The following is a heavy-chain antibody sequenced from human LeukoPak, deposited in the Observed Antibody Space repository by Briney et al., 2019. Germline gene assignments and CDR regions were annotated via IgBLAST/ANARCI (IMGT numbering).Heavy chain of an antibody. CDR2: INEDGTIT. D-gene: IGHD3-22*01. CDR1: GFTFSSYW. Sequence: GGSLRLSCAASGFTFSSYWFHWVRQTPGKGLVWVSRINEDGTITNYADSVKGRFTISRDNAKNTLYLQMNSLRAEDTALYYCAKDRGPYDSSGYLAYWGQGTLVTVSS. V-gene: IGHV3-74*01. CDR3: AKDRGPYDSSGYLAY. J-gene: IGHJ4*02.